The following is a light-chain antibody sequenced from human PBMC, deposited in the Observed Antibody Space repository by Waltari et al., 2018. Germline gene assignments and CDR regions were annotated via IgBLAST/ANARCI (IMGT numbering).Light chain of an antibody. CDR1: QRISYF. V-gene: IGKV3-11*01. CDR3: QQRSTWPLT. J-gene: IGKJ2*01. CDR2: DAS. Sequence: DIVLTQSPATLPLSPGERVTLFCRASQRISYFLAWYQQKPGQTPRLLIYDASNRAAGIPARFSGSGSGTDFTLTISSLEPEDFAVYYCQQRSTWPLTFGQGTKLEIK.